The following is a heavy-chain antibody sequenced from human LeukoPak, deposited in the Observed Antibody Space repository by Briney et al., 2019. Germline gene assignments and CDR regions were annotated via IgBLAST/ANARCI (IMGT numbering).Heavy chain of an antibody. CDR1: GFSFSNYV. CDR2: VSGRGSST. D-gene: IGHD1-1*01. Sequence: PGGSLRLSCEGSGFSFSNYVMNWVRQAPGKGLEWVSGVSGRGSSTYYADSVKGRFTISRDNSKNTVYLQMKSPRAEDTAIYFCAKYTTPYYFDYWGQGILVTVSP. CDR3: AKYTTPYYFDY. J-gene: IGHJ4*02. V-gene: IGHV3-23*01.